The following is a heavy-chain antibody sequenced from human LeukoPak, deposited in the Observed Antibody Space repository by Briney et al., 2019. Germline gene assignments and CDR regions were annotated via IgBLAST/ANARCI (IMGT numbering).Heavy chain of an antibody. Sequence: PLETLSLTCAVYGGSFNDYYWSWIRQPPGKGLEWIGEINHSGSTNYNPSLKSRVTISVDTSKNQSSLKLSSVTAADTAVYYCASLTGTTDYYYFYMDVWGKGTPVTVSS. CDR3: ASLTGTTDYYYFYMDV. V-gene: IGHV4-34*01. CDR1: GGSFNDYY. D-gene: IGHD1-20*01. CDR2: INHSGST. J-gene: IGHJ6*03.